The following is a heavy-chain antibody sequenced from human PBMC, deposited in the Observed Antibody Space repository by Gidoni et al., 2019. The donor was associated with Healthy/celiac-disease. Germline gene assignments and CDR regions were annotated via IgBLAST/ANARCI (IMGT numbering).Heavy chain of an antibody. CDR1: GGPISSSSYY. D-gene: IGHD6-19*01. J-gene: IGHJ6*02. V-gene: IGHV4-39*07. CDR3: ARDLIAVATRDYYGMDV. CDR2: IYSSAST. Sequence: QLQLQESGPGLVKPSETLSLTCTVSGGPISSSSYYWGWIRQPPGKGLEWIGSIYSSASTYYNPSLKTRVTISVDRSKNQFSLKLSSVTAADTAVYYCARDLIAVATRDYYGMDVWGQGTTVTVSS.